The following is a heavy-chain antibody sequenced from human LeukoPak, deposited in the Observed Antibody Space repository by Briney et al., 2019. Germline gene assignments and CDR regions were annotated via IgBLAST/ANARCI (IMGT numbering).Heavy chain of an antibody. CDR1: GFSFSPYT. V-gene: IGHV3-21*04. Sequence: GGSLRLSCAASGFSFSPYTMNWVRQAPGKGLEWVSSISSSRSYIYYADSVKGRFTISRDNAKNSLYLQMNSLRSDDTAVFYCARIRGPNSSSWLSHYWYFDLWGRGTLVTVSS. CDR2: ISSSRSYI. CDR3: ARIRGPNSSSWLSHYWYFDL. D-gene: IGHD6-13*01. J-gene: IGHJ2*01.